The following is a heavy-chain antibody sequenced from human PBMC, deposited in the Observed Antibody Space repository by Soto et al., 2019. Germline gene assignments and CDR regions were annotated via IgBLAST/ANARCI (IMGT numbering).Heavy chain of an antibody. CDR2: ISYDGSDK. J-gene: IGHJ6*02. CDR3: VKDRVPGAYGNYYGMDV. Sequence: GGSLRLSCRVSGFTFNNCVMHWVRQAPGKGLEWMAVISYDGSDKYYADSVKGRVIISRDNSKNTLNLEMNSLRAEDTAIYYCVKDRVPGAYGNYYGMDVWGQGTTVTVSS. V-gene: IGHV3-30*18. CDR1: GFTFNNCV. D-gene: IGHD5-12*01.